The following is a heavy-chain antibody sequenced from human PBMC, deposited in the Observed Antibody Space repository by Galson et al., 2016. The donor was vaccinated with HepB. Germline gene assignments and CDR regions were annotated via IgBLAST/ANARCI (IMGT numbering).Heavy chain of an antibody. D-gene: IGHD4-23*01. Sequence: LTCVVYDGSIHPYYWSWIRQPPGKGLEWIGGINHSGDTAYNPAFRSRVSISVDTSKNQFSMTLGSMTAADAAVYYCARSDYGGQGFWYFDLWGRGALVTVSS. V-gene: IGHV4-34*01. J-gene: IGHJ2*01. CDR3: ARSDYGGQGFWYFDL. CDR1: DGSIHPYY. CDR2: INHSGDT.